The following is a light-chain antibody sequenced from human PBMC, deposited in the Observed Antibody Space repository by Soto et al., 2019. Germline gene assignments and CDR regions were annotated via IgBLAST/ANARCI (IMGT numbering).Light chain of an antibody. V-gene: IGKV3-15*01. CDR2: DAS. CDR1: QSVSSN. Sequence: IVLTQSPGTLSLSPGERATLSCRASQSVSSNLARHQQKPGQAPRILVYDASTRATGISARFSGSGSGTEFTLTISSLQSEDFAVYYCQQYHNWPITFGQGTRLEI. CDR3: QQYHNWPIT. J-gene: IGKJ5*01.